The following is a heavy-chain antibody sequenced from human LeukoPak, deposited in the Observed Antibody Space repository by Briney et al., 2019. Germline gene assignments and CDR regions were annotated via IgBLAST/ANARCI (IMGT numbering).Heavy chain of an antibody. D-gene: IGHD2-15*01. V-gene: IGHV3-7*01. CDR1: GFTFSSYW. CDR2: IKQDGSEK. J-gene: IGHJ4*02. Sequence: GGSLRLSCAASGFTFSSYWMSWVRQAPGKGLEWVANIKQDGSEKYYVDSVKGRFTISRDNAKNSLYLQMNSLRAEDTAVYYCARIKPPRYCSGGSCHVIYWGQGTLVTVSS. CDR3: ARIKPPRYCSGGSCHVIY.